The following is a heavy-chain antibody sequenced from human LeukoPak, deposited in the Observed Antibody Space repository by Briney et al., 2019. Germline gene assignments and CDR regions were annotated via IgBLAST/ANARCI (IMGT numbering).Heavy chain of an antibody. CDR1: GYTFTNYG. CDR2: ITGYNDNT. CDR3: ARGGVSSAYVDY. J-gene: IGHJ4*02. Sequence: ASVKVSCKAPGYTFTNYGITWVRQAPGQGLEWMGWITGYNDNTEYAQNLQGRVTMTADTSSNTTSMELRGLRSDDTAVYYCARGGVSSAYVDYWGQGTLVSVSS. D-gene: IGHD3-22*01. V-gene: IGHV1-18*04.